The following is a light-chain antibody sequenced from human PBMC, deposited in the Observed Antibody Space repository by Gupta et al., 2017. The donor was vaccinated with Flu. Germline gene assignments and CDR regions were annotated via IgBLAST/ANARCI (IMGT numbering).Light chain of an antibody. Sequence: NFMLTQPHSVSESLGKTVTISCTRSSGSIDTNYVQWYQQRPDSSPTIVIYEDNVRPSVVPDQFSGSIDTSSNSASLTISGLKTEDEADYFCQSYDSFNRYVVFGGGTKLTVL. J-gene: IGLJ2*01. CDR3: QSYDSFNRYVV. CDR2: EDN. CDR1: SGSIDTNY. V-gene: IGLV6-57*01.